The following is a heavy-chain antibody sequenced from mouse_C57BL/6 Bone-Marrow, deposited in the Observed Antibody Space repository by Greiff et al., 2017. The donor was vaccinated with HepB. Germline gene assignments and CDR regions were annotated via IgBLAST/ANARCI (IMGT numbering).Heavy chain of an antibody. D-gene: IGHD1-1*01. V-gene: IGHV6-6*01. Sequence: EVMLVESGGGLVQPGGSMKLSCAASGFTFSDAWMDWVRQSPEKGLEWVAEIRNKANNHATYYAESVKGRFTISRDDSKSSVYLQMNSLRAEDTGIYYCTGFITTVVAYFDYWGQGTTLTVSS. CDR3: TGFITTVVAYFDY. CDR2: IRNKANNHAT. CDR1: GFTFSDAW. J-gene: IGHJ2*01.